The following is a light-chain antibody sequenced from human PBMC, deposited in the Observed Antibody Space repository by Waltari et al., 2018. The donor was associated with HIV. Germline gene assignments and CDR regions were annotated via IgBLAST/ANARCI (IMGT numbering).Light chain of an antibody. J-gene: IGLJ2*01. CDR3: SSYTSSSTTV. CDR1: SSDVGSYSY. Sequence: QSALTQPASVSGSPGQSITISCTGTSSDVGSYSYVSWYQQYPGKAPKLMIYEVSNRPSGVSNRVSGSKSGNTASLTISGVQPEDESDYYCSSYTSSSTTVFGGGTKLTVL. CDR2: EVS. V-gene: IGLV2-14*01.